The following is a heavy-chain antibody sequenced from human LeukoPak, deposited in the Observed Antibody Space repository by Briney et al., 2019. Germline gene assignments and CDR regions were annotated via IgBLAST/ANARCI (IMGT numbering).Heavy chain of an antibody. D-gene: IGHD4-11*01. V-gene: IGHV3-23*01. Sequence: PGGSLRLFCTASGFTFISYAMTLVRQAPGKGLESVSGIGAGGTFPYYADYVMGRLTISRDNSRNTLYQQMNSLRADDTAVYYCAKDLDYTTYAYYFDYWGQGTMVTVSS. CDR1: GFTFISYA. CDR3: AKDLDYTTYAYYFDY. CDR2: IGAGGTFP. J-gene: IGHJ4*03.